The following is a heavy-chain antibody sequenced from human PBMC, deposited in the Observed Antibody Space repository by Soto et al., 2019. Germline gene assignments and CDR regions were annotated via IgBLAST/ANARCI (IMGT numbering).Heavy chain of an antibody. D-gene: IGHD5-12*01. CDR2: ISYDGSNK. V-gene: IGHV3-30-3*01. CDR1: GFTFSSYA. CDR3: ASDGYNQLYYFDY. Sequence: PGGSLRLSCAASGFTFSSYAMHWVRQAPGKGLEWVAVISYDGSNKYYADSVKGRFTISRDNSKNTLYLQMNSLRAEDTAVYYCASDGYNQLYYFDYWGHGTLVTVSS. J-gene: IGHJ4*01.